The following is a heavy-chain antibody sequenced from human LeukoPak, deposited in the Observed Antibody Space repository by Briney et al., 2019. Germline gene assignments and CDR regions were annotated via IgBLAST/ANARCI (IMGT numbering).Heavy chain of an antibody. D-gene: IGHD3-3*01. CDR2: INAYNGNT. CDR3: ARLYDFWSGSNQHVGGNYDY. V-gene: IGHV1-18*01. J-gene: IGHJ4*02. Sequence: ASVKVSCKASGYTFTSYGIGWVRQAPGQGLEWMGWINAYNGNTNYAQKLQGRVTMTTDTSTSTAYMELRSLRSDDTAVYYCARLYDFWSGSNQHVGGNYDYWGQGTLVAVSS. CDR1: GYTFTSYG.